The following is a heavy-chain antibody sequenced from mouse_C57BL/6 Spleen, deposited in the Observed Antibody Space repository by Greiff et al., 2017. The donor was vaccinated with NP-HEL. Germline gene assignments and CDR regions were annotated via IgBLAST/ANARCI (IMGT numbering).Heavy chain of an antibody. D-gene: IGHD1-1*01. J-gene: IGHJ4*01. CDR3: TRRGYGSSLYYYAMDY. CDR1: GYTFTDYE. Sequence: VQLQQSGAELVRPGASVTLSCKASGYTFTDYEMHWVKQTPVHGLEWIGAIDPETGGTAYNQKFKGKAILTADKYSSTAYMELRSLTSEDSAVYYCTRRGYGSSLYYYAMDYWGQGTSVTVSS. V-gene: IGHV1-15*01. CDR2: IDPETGGT.